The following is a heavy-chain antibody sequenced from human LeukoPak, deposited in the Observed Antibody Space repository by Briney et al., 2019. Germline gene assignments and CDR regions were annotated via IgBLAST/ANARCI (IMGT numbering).Heavy chain of an antibody. CDR2: IYYSGST. CDR3: ARAGVGTISLWFGELFSLYYAFDI. D-gene: IGHD3-10*01. Sequence: KPSETLSLTCTVSGGSISSSSYYWGWIRQPPGKGLEWIGSIYYSGSTYYNPSLKSRVTISVDTSKNQFSLKLSSVTAADTAVYYCARAGVGTISLWFGELFSLYYAFDIWGQGTMVTVSS. CDR1: GGSISSSSYY. V-gene: IGHV4-39*07. J-gene: IGHJ3*02.